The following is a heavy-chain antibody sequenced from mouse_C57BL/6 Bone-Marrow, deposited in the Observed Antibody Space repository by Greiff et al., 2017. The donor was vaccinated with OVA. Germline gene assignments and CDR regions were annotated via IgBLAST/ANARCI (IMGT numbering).Heavy chain of an antibody. V-gene: IGHV14-1*01. J-gene: IGHJ1*03. CDR2: IDPEDGDT. Sequence: EVQLQQSGAELVRPGASVKLSCTASGFNIKDYYMHWVQQRPEQGLEWIGRIDPEDGDTEYAPKFQGKATMTADTSSNTAYLQLSSLTSEDTAVYYFTLYYYGSSHGYFDVWGTGTTVTVSS. CDR1: GFNIKDYY. D-gene: IGHD1-1*01. CDR3: TLYYYGSSHGYFDV.